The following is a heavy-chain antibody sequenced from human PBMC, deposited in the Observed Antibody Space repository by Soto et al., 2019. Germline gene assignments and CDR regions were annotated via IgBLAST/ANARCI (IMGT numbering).Heavy chain of an antibody. Sequence: QVQLVQSGAEVKKPGASVKVSCKASGYTFTSYGISWVRQAPGQGLEWMGWISAYNGNTNYAQKFKGRVTMTTNTSTSPVYMEMRSLRTNGTAVYYCARVTVGLAYCGGDCYSGWYCTDVWGQGTTVTVSS. J-gene: IGHJ6*02. CDR3: ARVTVGLAYCGGDCYSGWYCTDV. CDR2: ISAYNGNT. D-gene: IGHD2-21*02. CDR1: GYTFTSYG. V-gene: IGHV1-18*01.